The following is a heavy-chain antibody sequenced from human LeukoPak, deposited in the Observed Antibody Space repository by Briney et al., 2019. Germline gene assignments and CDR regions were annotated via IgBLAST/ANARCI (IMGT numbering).Heavy chain of an antibody. CDR3: AGGGWPPYYYMDV. CDR1: GGSISSSSYY. V-gene: IGHV4-39*07. Sequence: SETLSLTCTVSGGSISSSSYYWGWIRQPPGKGLEWIGSIYYSGSTYYNPSLKSRVTISVDTSKNQFSLKLSSVTAADTAVYYCAGGGWPPYYYMDVWGKGTTVTVSS. J-gene: IGHJ6*03. D-gene: IGHD2-15*01. CDR2: IYYSGST.